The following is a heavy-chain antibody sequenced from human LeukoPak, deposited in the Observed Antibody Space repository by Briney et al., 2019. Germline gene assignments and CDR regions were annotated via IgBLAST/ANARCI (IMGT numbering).Heavy chain of an antibody. J-gene: IGHJ4*02. D-gene: IGHD6-19*01. Sequence: GGSLRLSRAASGFTFSSYAMSWVRQAPGKGLEWVAAISGSGGSTYYADSVKGRFTISRDNSKNTLCLQMNSLRGEDTAVYYCAKGPGLSVAGLDYWGQGTLVSVSS. V-gene: IGHV3-23*01. CDR3: AKGPGLSVAGLDY. CDR1: GFTFSSYA. CDR2: ISGSGGST.